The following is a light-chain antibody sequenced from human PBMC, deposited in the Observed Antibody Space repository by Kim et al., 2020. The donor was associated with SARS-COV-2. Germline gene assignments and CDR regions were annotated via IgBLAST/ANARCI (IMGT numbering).Light chain of an antibody. CDR3: QQSYSMPYT. V-gene: IGKV1-39*01. J-gene: IGKJ2*01. CDR1: QNILTY. CDR2: AAS. Sequence: SISVGDRVTITCRASQNILTYLNWYQQKPGKAPKLMIYAASNLESGAPSRFSGSGSDTDFTLTINSPQPEDFATYYCQQSYSMPYTFGQGTKLE.